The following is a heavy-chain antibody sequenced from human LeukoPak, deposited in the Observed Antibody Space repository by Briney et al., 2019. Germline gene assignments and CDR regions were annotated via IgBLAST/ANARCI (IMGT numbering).Heavy chain of an antibody. CDR2: MYHSGST. Sequence: SETLSLTCAVSGGSISSDGYSWSWIRQPPGKGLEWIGYMYHSGSTYYNPSLKSRVTMSVDRSKNQFSLKLTSVTAADTAVYYRARSTPVTYNFDYWGQGTLVTVSS. D-gene: IGHD4-17*01. CDR1: GGSISSDGYS. CDR3: ARSTPVTYNFDY. J-gene: IGHJ4*02. V-gene: IGHV4-30-2*01.